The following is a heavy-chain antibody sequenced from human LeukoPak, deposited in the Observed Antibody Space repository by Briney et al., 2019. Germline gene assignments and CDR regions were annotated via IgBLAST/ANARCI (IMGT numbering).Heavy chain of an antibody. J-gene: IGHJ4*02. D-gene: IGHD3-16*02. V-gene: IGHV3-7*01. Sequence: GGSLRLSCAASGFTFSSYWMSWVRQAPGKGLEWVANIKQDGSEKYYVDSVKGRFTISRDNAKNSLFLQMNSLRVEDTAVYYCAREGVYDYVWGTYRLVREVYDYWGQGTLVTVSS. CDR1: GFTFSSYW. CDR2: IKQDGSEK. CDR3: AREGVYDYVWGTYRLVREVYDY.